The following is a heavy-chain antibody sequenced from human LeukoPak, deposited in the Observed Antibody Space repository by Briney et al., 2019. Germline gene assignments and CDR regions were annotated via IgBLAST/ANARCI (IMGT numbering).Heavy chain of an antibody. CDR2: ISGSGGST. V-gene: IGHV3-23*01. CDR1: GFTFSSYA. CDR3: AKGSCSSTICLKTD. J-gene: IGHJ4*02. D-gene: IGHD2-2*01. Sequence: TGGSLRLSCAASGFTFSSYAMSWVRQAPGKGLEWVSSISGSGGSTYYADSVKGRFTISRDNSKTTLYLQMNSLKSEDTAVYYCAKGSCSSTICLKTDWGQGAPVTVSS.